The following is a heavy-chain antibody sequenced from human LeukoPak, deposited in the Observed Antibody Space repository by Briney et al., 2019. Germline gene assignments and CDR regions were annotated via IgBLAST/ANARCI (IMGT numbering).Heavy chain of an antibody. CDR2: INPNGGGT. V-gene: IGHV1-2*02. CDR3: ARETVRGAYFDF. D-gene: IGHD3-10*01. J-gene: IGHJ4*02. Sequence: ASVKVSCKTSGYTFTGYFMHWVRQAPGQGLEWMGWINPNGGGTNSAQKFQGRVTMTRDTSIRTAYMELTRLGSDDSAVYYCARETVRGAYFDFWGQGTLVTVSS. CDR1: GYTFTGYF.